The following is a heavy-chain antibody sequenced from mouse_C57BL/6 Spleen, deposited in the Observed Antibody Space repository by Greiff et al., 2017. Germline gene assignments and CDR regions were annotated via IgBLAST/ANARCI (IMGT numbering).Heavy chain of an antibody. D-gene: IGHD2-3*01. CDR1: GYTFTSYW. Sequence: QVQLKQPGAELVKPGASVKLSCKASGYTFTSYWMHWVKQRPGRGLEWIGRIDPNSGGTKYNEKFKSKATLTVDKPSSTAYMQLSSLTSEDSAVYYCAKWLGWLQGDAMDYWGQGTSVTVSS. J-gene: IGHJ4*01. V-gene: IGHV1-72*01. CDR2: IDPNSGGT. CDR3: AKWLGWLQGDAMDY.